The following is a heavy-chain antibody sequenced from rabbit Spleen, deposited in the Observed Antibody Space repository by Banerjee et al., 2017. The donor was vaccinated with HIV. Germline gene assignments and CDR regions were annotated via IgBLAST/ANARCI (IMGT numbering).Heavy chain of an antibody. CDR1: GIDLMSIAM. CDR3: ARDVDGSSGYQFNL. D-gene: IGHD1-1*01. CDR2: IWTGDGAT. V-gene: IGHV1S21*01. Sequence: EQLVEYGGDLVQPGGSLTLSCKASGIDLMSIAMSWVRQAPGKGLEWIGDIWTGDGATYYASWAKGRFTISKTSSTTVDLKVTSLTVADTATYFCARDVDGSSGYQFNLWGPGTLVTVS. J-gene: IGHJ4*01.